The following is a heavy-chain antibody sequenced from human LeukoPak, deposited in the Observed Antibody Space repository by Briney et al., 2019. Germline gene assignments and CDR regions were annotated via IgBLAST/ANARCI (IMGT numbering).Heavy chain of an antibody. CDR1: GFTFSSYG. J-gene: IGHJ4*02. Sequence: PGGSLRLSCAASGFTFSSYGMHWVRQAPGKGLEWVAFIRYDGSNKYYADSVKGRFTISRDNSKNTLYLQMNSLRAEDTAVYYCAKDRRMITPEALDYWGQGTLVTVSS. D-gene: IGHD3-16*01. CDR2: IRYDGSNK. V-gene: IGHV3-30*02. CDR3: AKDRRMITPEALDY.